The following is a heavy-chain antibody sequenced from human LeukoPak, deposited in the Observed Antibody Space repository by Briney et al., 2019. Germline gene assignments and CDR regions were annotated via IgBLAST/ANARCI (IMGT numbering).Heavy chain of an antibody. Sequence: GRSLRLSCAASGFTFSNYAMHWVRQAPGKGLEWVAVISYDGSDKYYADSVKGRFTISRDNSKNTLYLQMNSLRPEDTAVYYCARDWGRRYSSGWYGDFDYWGQGALVTVSS. J-gene: IGHJ4*02. CDR3: ARDWGRRYSSGWYGDFDY. D-gene: IGHD6-19*01. CDR1: GFTFSNYA. V-gene: IGHV3-30-3*01. CDR2: ISYDGSDK.